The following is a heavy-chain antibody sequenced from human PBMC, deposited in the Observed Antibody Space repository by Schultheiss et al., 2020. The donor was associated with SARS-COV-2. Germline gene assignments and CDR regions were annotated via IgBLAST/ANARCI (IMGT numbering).Heavy chain of an antibody. V-gene: IGHV4-34*01. J-gene: IGHJ4*02. CDR3: ARVDYGDYYYFDY. CDR1: GGSFSGYY. Sequence: SETLSLTCAVYGGSFSGYYWSWIRQPPGKGLEWIGRIYTSGSTNYNPSLKSRVTISVDTSKNQFSLKLSSVTAADTAVYYCARVDYGDYYYFDYWGQGTLVTVSS. CDR2: IYTSGST. D-gene: IGHD4-17*01.